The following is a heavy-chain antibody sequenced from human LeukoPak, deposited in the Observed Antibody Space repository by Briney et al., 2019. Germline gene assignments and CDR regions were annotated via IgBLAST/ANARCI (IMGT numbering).Heavy chain of an antibody. Sequence: SETLSLTCTVSGGSINNYYWSWIRQPPGKGLDWIGYLHYSGSTSYNPSLKSRVTISVDTSKNQFSLKLSSVTAADTAVYYCARYEAGGSALDSWGQGTLVTVSS. V-gene: IGHV4-59*01. CDR2: LHYSGST. J-gene: IGHJ4*02. D-gene: IGHD2-15*01. CDR3: ARYEAGGSALDS. CDR1: GGSINNYY.